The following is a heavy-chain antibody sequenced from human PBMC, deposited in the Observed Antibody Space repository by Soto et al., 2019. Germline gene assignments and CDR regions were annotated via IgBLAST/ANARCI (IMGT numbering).Heavy chain of an antibody. J-gene: IGHJ3*02. CDR1: GFTFSSYG. CDR3: AKEGVSLTEHSTFDDPFDI. V-gene: IGHV3-30*18. Sequence: PGGSLRLSCAASGFTFSSYGMHWVRQAPGKGLEWVAVITCGGSNKYYADSVKGRFTISRDTSKNTLYLEMYSLRADDMAVYYCAKEGVSLTEHSTFDDPFDIWAQGTTVTVSS. CDR2: ITCGGSNK. D-gene: IGHD3-9*01.